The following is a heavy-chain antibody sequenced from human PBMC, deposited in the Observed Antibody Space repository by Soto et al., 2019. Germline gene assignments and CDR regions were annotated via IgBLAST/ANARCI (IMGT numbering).Heavy chain of an antibody. V-gene: IGHV1-2*02. D-gene: IGHD6-6*01. CDR1: GYTFTGYY. J-gene: IGHJ6*02. CDR3: ARGPSSSSPYYYYGMDV. Sequence: ASVKVSFKASGYTFTGYYMHWSRQAPGQGLEWMGWINPNSGGTNYAQKFQGRVTMTRDTSISTAYMELSRLRSDDTAVYYCARGPSSSSPYYYYGMDVWGQGTTVTVSS. CDR2: INPNSGGT.